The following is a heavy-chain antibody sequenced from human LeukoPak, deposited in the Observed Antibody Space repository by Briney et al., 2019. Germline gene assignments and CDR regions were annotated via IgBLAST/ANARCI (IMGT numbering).Heavy chain of an antibody. CDR2: IYHSGST. CDR3: ARGSDYVFLYYFDY. CDR1: GGSISSSSYY. Sequence: SETLSLTCTVSGGSISSSSYYWGWIRQPPGKGLEWIGSIYHSGSTYYNPSLKSRVTISVDTSKNQFSLKLSSVTAADTAVYYCARGSDYVFLYYFDYWGQGTLVTVSS. J-gene: IGHJ4*02. V-gene: IGHV4-39*07. D-gene: IGHD3-16*01.